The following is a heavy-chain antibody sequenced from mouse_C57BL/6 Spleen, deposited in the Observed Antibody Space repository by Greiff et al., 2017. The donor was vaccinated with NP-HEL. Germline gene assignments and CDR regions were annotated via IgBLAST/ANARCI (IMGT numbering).Heavy chain of an antibody. CDR3: ARYYYGSNGYFDV. D-gene: IGHD1-1*01. J-gene: IGHJ1*03. CDR2: IDPSDSET. CDR1: GYTFTSYW. Sequence: QVQLQQPGAELVRPGSSVKLSCKASGYTFTSYWMHWVKQRPIQGLEWIGNIDPSDSETHYNQKFKDKATLTVDKSSSTAYMQLSSLTSEDSAVYYCARYYYGSNGYFDVWGTGTTVTVSS. V-gene: IGHV1-52*01.